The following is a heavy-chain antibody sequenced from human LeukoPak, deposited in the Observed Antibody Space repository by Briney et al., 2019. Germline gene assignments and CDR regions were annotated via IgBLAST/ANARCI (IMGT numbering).Heavy chain of an antibody. CDR2: IKQDGSGK. V-gene: IGHV3-7*05. Sequence: PGGSLRLSCAASGFTFSNYWMIWVRQAPGKGLEWVGNIKQDGSGKRYADSVRGRFSISRDNAQTSLYLQMNSLRAEDTAVYYCARASDPWLQLTWGQGTLVTVSS. D-gene: IGHD5-24*01. CDR3: ARASDPWLQLT. J-gene: IGHJ5*02. CDR1: GFTFSNYW.